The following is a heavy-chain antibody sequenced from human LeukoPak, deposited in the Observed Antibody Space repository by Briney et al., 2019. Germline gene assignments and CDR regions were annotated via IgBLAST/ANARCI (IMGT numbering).Heavy chain of an antibody. CDR1: GGSFSGYY. CDR2: INYSGST. Sequence: SETLSLTCAVYGGSFSGYYWNWIRQSPGKGLEWIGEINYSGSTNYNPSLKSRVTISVDTSKNQFSLKLSSVTAADTAVYYCARGRDAFDIWGQGTMVTVSS. J-gene: IGHJ3*02. V-gene: IGHV4-34*01. CDR3: ARGRDAFDI.